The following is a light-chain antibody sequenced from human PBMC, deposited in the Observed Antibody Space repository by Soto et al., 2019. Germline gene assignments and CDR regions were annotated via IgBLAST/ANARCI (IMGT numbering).Light chain of an antibody. Sequence: EIVMTQSPATLSVSPGERATLSCRASQNIGTNLAWYQQKPGQAPRLLIYDASIRATDFPPRFSRSGSGTEFTLTISGLQSDDFAVYFCQQYKNWPPWTFGHGTKVEIK. CDR2: DAS. J-gene: IGKJ1*01. CDR1: QNIGTN. CDR3: QQYKNWPPWT. V-gene: IGKV3-15*01.